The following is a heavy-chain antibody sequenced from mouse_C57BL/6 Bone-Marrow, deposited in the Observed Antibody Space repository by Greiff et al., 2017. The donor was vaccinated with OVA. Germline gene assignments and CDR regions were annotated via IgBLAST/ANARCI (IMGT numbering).Heavy chain of an antibody. CDR1: GYTFTDYY. V-gene: IGHV1-26*01. J-gene: IGHJ4*01. Sequence: EVQLQQSGPELVKPGASVKISCKASGYTFTDYYMNWVKQSHGKSLEWIGDINPNNGGTSYNQKFKGKATLTVDKYSSTAYMYLRSLTSEDSAVYYCARHPCYYGSSPYYAMDYWGQGTSVTVSS. CDR3: ARHPCYYGSSPYYAMDY. D-gene: IGHD1-1*01. CDR2: INPNNGGT.